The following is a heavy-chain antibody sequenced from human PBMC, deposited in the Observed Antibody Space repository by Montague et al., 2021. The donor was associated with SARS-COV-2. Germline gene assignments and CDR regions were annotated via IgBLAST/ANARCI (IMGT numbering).Heavy chain of an antibody. CDR1: GGSISSYY. J-gene: IGHJ4*02. Sequence: SETLSLTCTVSGGSISSYYWSWIRQPPGKGLEWIGEINYSGGTNYNPSLKSRVTISVDTSKNQFSLKLSSVTAADTAVYYCARVFPRWLQFDPYFDYWGQGTLVTVSS. V-gene: IGHV4-59*01. CDR3: ARVFPRWLQFDPYFDY. D-gene: IGHD5-24*01. CDR2: INYSGGT.